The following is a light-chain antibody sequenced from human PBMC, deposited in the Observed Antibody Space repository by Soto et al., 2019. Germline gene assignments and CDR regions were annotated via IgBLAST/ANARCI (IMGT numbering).Light chain of an antibody. V-gene: IGKV1-12*01. CDR2: AAS. J-gene: IGKJ5*01. Sequence: DIQMTQSPSTLSASVGDRVVITCRASQNINKWLAWYQQKPGKAPKLLIYAASSLQSGVPSRFSGSGSGTDFTLTISSLQPEDFATYYCQQANSFPITFGQGTRLENK. CDR3: QQANSFPIT. CDR1: QNINKW.